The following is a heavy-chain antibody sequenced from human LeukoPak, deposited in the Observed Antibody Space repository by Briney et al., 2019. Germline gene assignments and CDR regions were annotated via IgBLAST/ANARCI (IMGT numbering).Heavy chain of an antibody. J-gene: IGHJ3*02. D-gene: IGHD3-3*01. Sequence: SETLSLTCTVSGGSISNYYWNWIRQPPGKGLEWIGSIYYSGSTYYNPSLKSRVTISVDTSKNQFSLKLSSVTAADTAVYYCARGRIMIFGVVIIRDDFDIWGQGTMVTVSS. CDR3: ARGRIMIFGVVIIRDDFDI. CDR1: GGSISNYY. CDR2: IYYSGST. V-gene: IGHV4-59*12.